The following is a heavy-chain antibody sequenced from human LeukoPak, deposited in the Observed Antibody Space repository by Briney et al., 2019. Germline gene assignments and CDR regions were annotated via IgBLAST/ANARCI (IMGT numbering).Heavy chain of an antibody. CDR2: ISGSGRSI. D-gene: IGHD3-10*01. V-gene: IGHV3-23*01. J-gene: IGHJ4*02. CDR1: GFNFSYYG. Sequence: GGTLRLSCVGSGFNFSYYGMTWVRQAPGKGLEWVSVISGSGRSIYSADSVKGRFTISRDNSKNTLYLEMKSLRAEDTAVYYCAKRAMVRGVRYYYFDYWGQGTLVTVSS. CDR3: AKRAMVRGVRYYYFDY.